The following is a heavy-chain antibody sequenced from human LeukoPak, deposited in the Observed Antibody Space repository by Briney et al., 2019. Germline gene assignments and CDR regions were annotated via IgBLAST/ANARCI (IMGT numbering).Heavy chain of an antibody. Sequence: AAVTVSLKASGYTFTIYAIHWVRQAPGQRLEGMGWINAGNGNTKYSQKFQGRVTITRDTSARTAYMELSSLRSEDTAVYYCARSNAVLLWFGESDYWGQGTLVTVSS. J-gene: IGHJ4*02. CDR1: GYTFTIYA. CDR2: INAGNGNT. D-gene: IGHD3-10*01. V-gene: IGHV1-3*01. CDR3: ARSNAVLLWFGESDY.